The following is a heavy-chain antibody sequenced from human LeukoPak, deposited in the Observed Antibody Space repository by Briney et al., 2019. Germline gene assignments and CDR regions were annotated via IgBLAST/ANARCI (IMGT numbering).Heavy chain of an antibody. J-gene: IGHJ4*02. Sequence: PGGSLRLSCAASGFTFSSYAMHWVRQAPGKGLEWVAVISYDGSNKYYADSVKGRFTISRDNSKNTLYLQMNSLRAKDTAVYYCARGGWFGELLFYYFDYWGQGTLVTVSS. V-gene: IGHV3-30*04. CDR2: ISYDGSNK. D-gene: IGHD3-10*01. CDR3: ARGGWFGELLFYYFDY. CDR1: GFTFSSYA.